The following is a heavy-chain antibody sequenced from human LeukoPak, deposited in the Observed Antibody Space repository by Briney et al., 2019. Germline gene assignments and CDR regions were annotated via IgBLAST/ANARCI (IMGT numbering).Heavy chain of an antibody. CDR2: IYYSGST. CDR1: GGSISSGGYY. J-gene: IGHJ4*02. CDR3: AASGYSYGLPDY. V-gene: IGHV4-31*03. Sequence: PSETLSLTCTVSGGSISSGGYYWSWIRRHPGKGLEWIGYIYYSGSTYYNPSLKSRVTISVDTSKNQFSPKLSSVTAADTAVYYCAASGYSYGLPDYWGQGTLVTVSS. D-gene: IGHD5-18*01.